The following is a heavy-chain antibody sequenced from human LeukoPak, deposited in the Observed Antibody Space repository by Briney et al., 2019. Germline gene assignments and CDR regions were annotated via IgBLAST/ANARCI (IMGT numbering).Heavy chain of an antibody. CDR1: GGSISSYY. Sequence: PSETLSLTCTVSGGSISSYYWSWIRQPPGKGLEWIGEINHSGSTNYNPSLKSRVTISVDTSKNQFSLKLSSVTAADTAVYYCARGFNYYDSSGPQDGDYWGQGTLVTVSS. D-gene: IGHD3-22*01. J-gene: IGHJ4*02. V-gene: IGHV4-34*01. CDR3: ARGFNYYDSSGPQDGDY. CDR2: INHSGST.